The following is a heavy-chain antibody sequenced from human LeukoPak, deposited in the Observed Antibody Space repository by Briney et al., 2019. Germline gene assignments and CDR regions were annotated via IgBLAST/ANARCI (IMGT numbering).Heavy chain of an antibody. CDR2: IYYSGST. Sequence: SETLSLTCTVSGGSISSSSYYWGWIRQPPGKGLEWIGSIYYSGSTYYNPSLKSRVTISVDTSKNQFSLKLSSVTAADTAVYYCARHATAEYYDILTGYSDSNWFDPWGQGTLVTVSS. D-gene: IGHD3-9*01. V-gene: IGHV4-39*01. CDR1: GGSISSSSYY. J-gene: IGHJ5*02. CDR3: ARHATAEYYDILTGYSDSNWFDP.